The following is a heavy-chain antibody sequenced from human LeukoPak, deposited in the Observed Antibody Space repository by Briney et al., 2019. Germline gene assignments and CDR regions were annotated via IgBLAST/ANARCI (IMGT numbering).Heavy chain of an antibody. J-gene: IGHJ3*02. V-gene: IGHV1-2*02. CDR1: GYTFTGYY. D-gene: IGHD6-19*01. CDR3: ARVRSSGWAANYAFDI. CDR2: INPNSGGT. Sequence: ASVKVSCKASGYTFTGYYMHWVRHAPGQGLERMGWINPNSGGTNYAQKFQGRVTITRDTSSSTAYMELSRLRSDDTAVYYCARVRSSGWAANYAFDIWGQGTMVTVSS.